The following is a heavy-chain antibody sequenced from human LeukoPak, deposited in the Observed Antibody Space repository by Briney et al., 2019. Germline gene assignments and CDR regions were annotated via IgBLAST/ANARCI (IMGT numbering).Heavy chain of an antibody. CDR2: INPNSGGT. D-gene: IGHD6-6*01. J-gene: IGHJ6*02. Sequence: ASVKVSCKASGYTFTGYYMHWVRQAPGQGLEWMGWINPNSGGTNYAQKFQGRVTMTRDTSISTAYMELSRLRSYDTAVYYCASSSPTYYYYGMDVWGQGTTVTVSS. CDR3: ASSSPTYYYYGMDV. CDR1: GYTFTGYY. V-gene: IGHV1-2*02.